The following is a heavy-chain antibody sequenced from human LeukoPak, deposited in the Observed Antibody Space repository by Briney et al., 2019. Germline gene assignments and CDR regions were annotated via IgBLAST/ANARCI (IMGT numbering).Heavy chain of an antibody. V-gene: IGHV1-8*01. J-gene: IGHJ5*02. D-gene: IGHD6-6*01. Sequence: GASVKVSCKASAYTFTSYDINWVRQATGQGLEWMGWMNPNSGNTGYAQKFQGRVTMTRNTSISTAYMELSSLRSEDTAVYYCARGSLATREARGGCFDPRGQGTLVTVSS. CDR1: AYTFTSYD. CDR3: ARGSLATREARGGCFDP. CDR2: MNPNSGNT.